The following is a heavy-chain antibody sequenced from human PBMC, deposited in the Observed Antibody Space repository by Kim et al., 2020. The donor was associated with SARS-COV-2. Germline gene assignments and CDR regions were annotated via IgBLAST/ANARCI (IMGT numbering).Heavy chain of an antibody. D-gene: IGHD3-10*01. Sequence: GGSLRLSCAASGFTFSSYSMNWVRQAPGKGLEWVSYISSSSSTIYYADSVKGRFTISRDNAKNSLYLQMNSLRDEDTAVYYCARVSFTMVRGVKGGWFDPWGQGTLVTVSS. CDR1: GFTFSSYS. J-gene: IGHJ5*02. V-gene: IGHV3-48*02. CDR2: ISSSSSTI. CDR3: ARVSFTMVRGVKGGWFDP.